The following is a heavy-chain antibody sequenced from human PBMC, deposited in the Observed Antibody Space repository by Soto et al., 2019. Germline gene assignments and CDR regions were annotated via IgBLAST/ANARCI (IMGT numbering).Heavy chain of an antibody. CDR3: AKDLSGSYYLFDY. Sequence: EVQLLESGGGLVQPGGSLRLSCAASGFTFSSYAMSWVRQAPGKGLEWVSAISGSGGSTYYADSVKGRFTISRDNSKNKLYLQMNSLRAEDTAVYYCAKDLSGSYYLFDYWGQGTLVTVSS. CDR1: GFTFSSYA. V-gene: IGHV3-23*01. D-gene: IGHD1-26*01. J-gene: IGHJ4*02. CDR2: ISGSGGST.